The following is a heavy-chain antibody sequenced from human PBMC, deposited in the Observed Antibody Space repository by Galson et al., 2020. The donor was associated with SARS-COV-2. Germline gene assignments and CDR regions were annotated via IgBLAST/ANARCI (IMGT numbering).Heavy chain of an antibody. CDR2: IYSGGNT. J-gene: IGHJ4*02. V-gene: IGHV3-23*03. Sequence: GESLKISCSASGFTFSSYAMTWVRQAPGKGLEWVSVIYSGGNTYYADSVEGRFTISRDNSKNTLYLQLNSLRAEDTAVYYCAKDNGDKGYFDFWGQGTLVTVSS. CDR1: GFTFSSYA. CDR3: AKDNGDKGYFDF. D-gene: IGHD2-8*01.